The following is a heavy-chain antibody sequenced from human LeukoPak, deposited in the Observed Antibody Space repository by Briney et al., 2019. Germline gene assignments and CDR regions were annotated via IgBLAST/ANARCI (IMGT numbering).Heavy chain of an antibody. CDR1: GYTLTELS. J-gene: IGHJ6*03. V-gene: IGHV1-24*01. D-gene: IGHD2-2*01. Sequence: ASVKVSCKVSGYTLTELSMHWVRQAPGKGLEWMGGFDPEDGETIYAQKFQGRDTMTEDTSTDTAYMELSSLRSEDTAVYYCATASIVVVPAAPNYYYMDVWGKGTTVTVSS. CDR2: FDPEDGET. CDR3: ATASIVVVPAAPNYYYMDV.